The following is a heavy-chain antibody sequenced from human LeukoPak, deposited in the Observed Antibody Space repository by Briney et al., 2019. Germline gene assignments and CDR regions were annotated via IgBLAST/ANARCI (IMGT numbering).Heavy chain of an antibody. CDR1: GFSLDDYG. D-gene: IGHD3-22*01. CDR3: ARGQYYYDSSGYYTLGY. V-gene: IGHV3-20*04. J-gene: IGHJ4*02. Sequence: GGSLRLSCAASGFSLDDYGMSWVRQAPGKGLEWFSGINWNGGSTGYADSVKGRFTISRDNAKNSLYLQMNSLRAEDTALYYCARGQYYYDSSGYYTLGYWGQGTLVTVSS. CDR2: INWNGGST.